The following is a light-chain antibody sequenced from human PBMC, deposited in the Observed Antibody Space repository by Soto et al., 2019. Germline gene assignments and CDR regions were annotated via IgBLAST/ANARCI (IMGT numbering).Light chain of an antibody. V-gene: IGLV2-14*01. CDR2: DVT. J-gene: IGLJ2*01. CDR1: SSDIGVYNY. CDR3: TSYRGSGIFEV. Sequence: QSALTQPASVSGSPGQSITISCTGTSSDIGVYNYVSWYQQHPGKAPKLMIYDVTKRPSGVSNRFSGSKSGNTASLTISGLQAEDEADYYGTSYRGSGIFEVFGGGTKLTVL.